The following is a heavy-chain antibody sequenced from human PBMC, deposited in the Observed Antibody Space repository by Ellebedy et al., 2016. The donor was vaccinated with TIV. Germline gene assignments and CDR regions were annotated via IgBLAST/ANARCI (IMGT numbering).Heavy chain of an antibody. Sequence: SETLSLTXAVSGGSISSGGYSWSWIRQPPGKGLEWIGYIYHSGSTYYNPSLKSRVTISVDRSKNQFSLKLSSVTAADTAVYYCARVRFSIINRAYFDYWGQGTLVTVSS. CDR2: IYHSGST. CDR1: GGSISSGGYS. J-gene: IGHJ4*02. V-gene: IGHV4-30-2*01. D-gene: IGHD1-14*01. CDR3: ARVRFSIINRAYFDY.